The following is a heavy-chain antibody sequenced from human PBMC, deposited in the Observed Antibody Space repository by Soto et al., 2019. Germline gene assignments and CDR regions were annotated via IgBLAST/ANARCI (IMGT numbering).Heavy chain of an antibody. V-gene: IGHV1-3*01. D-gene: IGHD2-21*02. J-gene: IGHJ4*02. CDR3: ARSIVVVTALDY. CDR1: AGTFSSYT. Sequence: ASVQVSSKASAGTFSSYTIICVLQAPGQRLEWMGWINAGNGNTKYSQKFQGRVTITRDTSASTAYMELSSLRSEDTAVYYCARSIVVVTALDYWGQGTLVTVSS. CDR2: INAGNGNT.